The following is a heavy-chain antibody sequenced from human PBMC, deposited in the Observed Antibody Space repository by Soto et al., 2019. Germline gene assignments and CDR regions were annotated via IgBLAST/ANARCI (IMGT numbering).Heavy chain of an antibody. CDR1: GFTFSSYG. CDR2: ISYDGSNK. Sequence: PGGSLRLSCAASGFTFSSYGMHWVRQAPGKGLEWVAVISYDGSNKYYADSVKGRFTISRDNSKNTLYLQMNSLRAEDTAVYYCAKASSRIQIWYPHFDYWGQGTLVTVSS. V-gene: IGHV3-30*18. CDR3: AKASSRIQIWYPHFDY. J-gene: IGHJ4*02. D-gene: IGHD5-18*01.